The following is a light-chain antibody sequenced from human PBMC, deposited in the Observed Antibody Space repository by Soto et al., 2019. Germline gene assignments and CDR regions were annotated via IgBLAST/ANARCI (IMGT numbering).Light chain of an antibody. CDR1: QSVSSTY. CDR2: GAS. Sequence: EIVLTQSPGTLSLSPGERATLSCRASQSVSSTYLAWYQQTPGQAPRLLIYGASSRATGIPYRFSGSVSGTDFTLTISSLEPEDFAVYFCQQYGTSPRTFGQGTRLEI. CDR3: QQYGTSPRT. J-gene: IGKJ5*01. V-gene: IGKV3-20*01.